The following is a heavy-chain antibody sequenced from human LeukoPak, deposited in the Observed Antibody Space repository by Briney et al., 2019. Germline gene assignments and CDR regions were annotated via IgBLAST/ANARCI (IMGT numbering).Heavy chain of an antibody. CDR3: ARRVPSGSGSYDFDY. CDR1: GGXISSDNYY. V-gene: IGHV4-39*01. CDR2: INYSGTT. D-gene: IGHD3-10*01. Sequence: SETLSLTCTVSGGXISSDNYYWGWIRQPPGKGLEWIGSINYSGTTYYNPSLKSRVTISVDTSKNQFSLKVSSVAAADTAVYYCARRVPSGSGSYDFDYWGQGTLVTVSS. J-gene: IGHJ4*02.